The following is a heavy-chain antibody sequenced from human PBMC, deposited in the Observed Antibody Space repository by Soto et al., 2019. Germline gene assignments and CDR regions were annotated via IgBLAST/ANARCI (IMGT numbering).Heavy chain of an antibody. J-gene: IGHJ4*02. CDR1: GGSISSGDYY. V-gene: IGHV4-30-4*01. Sequence: QVQLQESGPGLVKPSQTLSLTCTVSGGSISSGDYYWSWIRQPPGKGLEWIGYIYYSGSTYYNPSLKRRVTISVDTSKNQCSLKLSSVTAADTAVYYCARGSSGDFYYYDSSGYYYWGQGTLVTVSS. D-gene: IGHD3-22*01. CDR3: ARGSSGDFYYYDSSGYYY. CDR2: IYYSGST.